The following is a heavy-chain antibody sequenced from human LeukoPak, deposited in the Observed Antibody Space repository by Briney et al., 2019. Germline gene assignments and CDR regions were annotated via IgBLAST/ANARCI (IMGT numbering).Heavy chain of an antibody. V-gene: IGHV3-30-3*01. D-gene: IGHD1-14*01. CDR2: ISYDGSNK. J-gene: IGHJ4*02. Sequence: GGSLRLSCAASGFTFSSYAMHWVRQAPGKGLEWVAVISYDGSNKYYADSAKGRFTISRDNSKNTPYLQMNSLRAEDTAVYYCARGVGHGTTAFDYWGQGTLVTVSS. CDR1: GFTFSSYA. CDR3: ARGVGHGTTAFDY.